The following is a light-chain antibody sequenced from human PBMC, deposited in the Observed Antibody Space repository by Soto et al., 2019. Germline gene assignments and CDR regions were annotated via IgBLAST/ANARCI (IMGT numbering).Light chain of an antibody. Sequence: QSALTQPASVSGSPGLSIAISCTGTSSDVGGYNSVSWYQQHPGKAPKLIIYDVSNRTSGVSNRFSGSKSGNTASLTISGIQAEKEGAYYCTSYTTGGSYVFGTGTKLTVL. CDR3: TSYTTGGSYV. J-gene: IGLJ1*01. CDR2: DVS. V-gene: IGLV2-14*01. CDR1: SSDVGGYNS.